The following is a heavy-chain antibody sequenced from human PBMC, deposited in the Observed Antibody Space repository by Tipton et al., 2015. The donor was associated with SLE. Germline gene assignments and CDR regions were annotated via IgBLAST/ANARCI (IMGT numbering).Heavy chain of an antibody. CDR2: IYESGST. CDR3: ARSGYYTSGNYFYYMDV. CDR1: GGYISSSGYY. Sequence: TLSLTCSVSGGYISSSGYYWGWFRQPPGKGLEWIGSIYESGSTYYNPSLTSRVTISVDTSKNQFSLKVISVPAADTAVYYCARSGYYTSGNYFYYMDVWGKGTTVTVSS. J-gene: IGHJ6*03. V-gene: IGHV4-39*01. D-gene: IGHD3-3*01.